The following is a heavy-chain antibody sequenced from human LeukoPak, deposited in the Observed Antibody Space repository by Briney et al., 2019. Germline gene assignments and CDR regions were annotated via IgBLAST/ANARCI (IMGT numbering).Heavy chain of an antibody. CDR3: ARDRRSWTYYDAFDV. Sequence: SETLSLTCTVSGGSISSPYLNWIRQPPGRGLEWIGYIYYNGNSNYNPSLKSRVTMSLDTSKNQFSLKLSSVTAADTAVYYCARDRRSWTYYDAFDVWRQGTLVTVSS. V-gene: IGHV4-59*11. CDR2: IYYNGNS. CDR1: GGSISSPY. D-gene: IGHD1-26*01. J-gene: IGHJ3*01.